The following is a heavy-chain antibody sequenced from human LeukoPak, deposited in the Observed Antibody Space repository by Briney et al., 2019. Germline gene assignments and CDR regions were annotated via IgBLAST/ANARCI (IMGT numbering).Heavy chain of an antibody. J-gene: IGHJ4*02. Sequence: GGSLRLSCAASGFIFSNYAMSWVRQAPGKGLEWVSGISGSDDNTYYADSVRGRFTISRDNSKNTLYLQMNSLRAEDTAIYFCAKSRSAVSSGYNYWGQGTLVTVSS. D-gene: IGHD6-25*01. CDR1: GFIFSNYA. CDR3: AKSRSAVSSGYNY. CDR2: ISGSDDNT. V-gene: IGHV3-23*01.